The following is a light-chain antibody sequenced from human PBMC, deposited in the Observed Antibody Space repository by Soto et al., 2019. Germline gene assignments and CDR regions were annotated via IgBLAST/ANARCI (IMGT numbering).Light chain of an antibody. Sequence: QTASVSGSPGQSITISCTGTSSDVGGYNYVSWYQQHPDKAPKLMIYDVSNRPSGVSNRFSGSKSGNTASLTISGLQAEDEADYYCSSYTSSSIVVFGGGTKVTVL. V-gene: IGLV2-14*01. CDR3: SSYTSSSIVV. CDR2: DVS. CDR1: SSDVGGYNY. J-gene: IGLJ2*01.